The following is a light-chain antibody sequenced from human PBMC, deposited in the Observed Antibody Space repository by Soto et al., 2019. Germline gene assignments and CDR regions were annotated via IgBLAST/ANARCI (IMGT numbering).Light chain of an antibody. CDR2: EVS. Sequence: QSSLTQPASVSGSPGQSVTISCTGTSSDVGGYNYFSWYQQHPGKAPKLMIYEVSNRPSGVSTRFSGSKSGNTASLNISGLQAEDEADYYCSSYTISXTLVVGTGTKVXV. V-gene: IGLV2-14*01. CDR1: SSDVGGYNY. CDR3: SSYTISXTLV. J-gene: IGLJ1*01.